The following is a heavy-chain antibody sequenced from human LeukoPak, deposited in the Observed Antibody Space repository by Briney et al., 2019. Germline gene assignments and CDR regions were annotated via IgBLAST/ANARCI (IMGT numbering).Heavy chain of an antibody. CDR3: ARYSSSCLDY. D-gene: IGHD6-13*01. J-gene: IGHJ4*02. V-gene: IGHV3-30*02. CDR2: IRYDGSNK. Sequence: QTGGSLRLSCAAPGFTFSSYGMHWVRQAPGKGLEWVAFIRYDGSNKYYADSVKGRFTISRDNSKNTLYLQMNSLRAEDTAVYYCARYSSSCLDYWGQGTLVTVSS. CDR1: GFTFSSYG.